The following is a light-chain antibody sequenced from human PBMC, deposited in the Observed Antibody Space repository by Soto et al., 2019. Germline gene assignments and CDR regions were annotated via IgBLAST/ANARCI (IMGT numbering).Light chain of an antibody. Sequence: QSALTQPASVSGSPGQSITISCTGTNSDIGAYNYVSWYQQDPGKAPKVMIYDVTNRPSGVSNRFSGSKSGNTASLTISGLQAEDEADYYCSSYTTSRTRVFGGGTKVTVL. CDR2: DVT. CDR1: NSDIGAYNY. CDR3: SSYTTSRTRV. V-gene: IGLV2-14*01. J-gene: IGLJ2*01.